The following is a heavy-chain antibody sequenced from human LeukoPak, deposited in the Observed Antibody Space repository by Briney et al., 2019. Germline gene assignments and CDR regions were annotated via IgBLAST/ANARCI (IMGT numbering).Heavy chain of an antibody. D-gene: IGHD3-10*01. J-gene: IGHJ6*02. V-gene: IGHV1-2*04. CDR2: INPNSGGT. Sequence: ASVKVSCKASGYTFTGYYMHWVRQAPGQGLEWMGWINPNSGGTNYAQKFQGWVTMTRDTSISTAYMELSRLRSEDTAVYYCATTMVRGVISPGMDVWGQGTTVTVSS. CDR3: ATTMVRGVISPGMDV. CDR1: GYTFTGYY.